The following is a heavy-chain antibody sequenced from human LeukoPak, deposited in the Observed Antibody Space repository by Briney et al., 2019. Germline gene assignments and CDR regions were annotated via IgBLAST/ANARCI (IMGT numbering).Heavy chain of an antibody. CDR3: AKDRRPLYYYYYMDV. CDR1: GFTFSSYE. Sequence: GGSLRLSCAASGFTFSSYEMNWVRQAPGKGLEWVSLISWDGGSTYYADSVKGRFTISRDNSKNSLYLQMNSLRAEDTALYYCAKDRRPLYYYYYMDVWGKGTTVTVSS. CDR2: ISWDGGST. V-gene: IGHV3-43D*03. J-gene: IGHJ6*03.